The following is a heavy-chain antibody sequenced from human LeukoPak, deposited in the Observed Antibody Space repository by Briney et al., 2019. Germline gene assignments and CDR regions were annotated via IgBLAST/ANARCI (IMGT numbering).Heavy chain of an antibody. V-gene: IGHV3-53*01. CDR2: IYSGGFT. Sequence: GGSLRLSCAASGLTVSSIYMGGVREAPGKGLEWVSVIYSGGFTSYADSVKGRFTISRDSSKNTLYLQMNSLRAEDTAVYYCYGSRWGDGFDIWGQRTMVSVSS. J-gene: IGHJ3*02. CDR3: YGSRWGDGFDI. D-gene: IGHD3-16*01. CDR1: GLTVSSIY.